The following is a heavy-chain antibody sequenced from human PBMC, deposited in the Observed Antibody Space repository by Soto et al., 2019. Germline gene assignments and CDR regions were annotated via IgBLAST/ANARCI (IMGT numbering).Heavy chain of an antibody. CDR1: GFTFSSDA. CDR2: VSSDGNHA. J-gene: IGHJ4*02. Sequence: PGGSLRLSCVGSGFTFSSDALHWVRQAPGKGLEWVAVVSSDGNHAYYPDHVKGRFTISRDNSQSTVYLQMKSLKPEDTATYYCARDSAYSTASTHFDHWGQGTLVTVSS. V-gene: IGHV3-30*04. D-gene: IGHD2-2*01. CDR3: ARDSAYSTASTHFDH.